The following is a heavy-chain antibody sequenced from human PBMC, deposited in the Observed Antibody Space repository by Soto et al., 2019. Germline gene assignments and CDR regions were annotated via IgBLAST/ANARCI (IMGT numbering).Heavy chain of an antibody. J-gene: IGHJ4*02. D-gene: IGHD2-21*02. CDR3: ARNNCGGDCYLDY. CDR2: INAGNGNT. V-gene: IGHV1-3*01. CDR1: GYTFTSYA. Sequence: VASVKVSCKASGYTFTSYAMHWVRQAPGQRLEWMGWINAGNGNTKYSQKFQGRVTITRDTSASTAYMELSSLRSEDTAVYYCARNNCGGDCYLDYWGQGTLVTVSS.